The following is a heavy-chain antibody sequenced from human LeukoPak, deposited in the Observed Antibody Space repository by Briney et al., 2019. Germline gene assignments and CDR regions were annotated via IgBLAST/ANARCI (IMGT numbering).Heavy chain of an antibody. D-gene: IGHD1-26*01. V-gene: IGHV1-46*01. CDR2: INPSGGST. Sequence: ASVKVSCKASGYTFTSYYMHWVRQAPGQGLEWMAIINPSGGSTSYAQKFQGRVTMTRDTSTSTVYMELSSLRSEDTAVYYCARGSGWYSGSYVMDYWGQGTLVTVSS. CDR3: ARGSGWYSGSYVMDY. CDR1: GYTFTSYY. J-gene: IGHJ4*02.